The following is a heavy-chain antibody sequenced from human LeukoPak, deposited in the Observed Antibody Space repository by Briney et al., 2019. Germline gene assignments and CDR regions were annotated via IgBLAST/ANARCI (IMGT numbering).Heavy chain of an antibody. CDR2: IWYDGSNK. V-gene: IGHV3-33*06. Sequence: PGRSLRLSCAASGFTLSSYGMRWVSEAPGEGLEGVAVIWYDGSNKYYADSVKGRFTISRENSKNTLYLRMNSLRAEDIAVYCCAKDFLSYYDSSGYPDCWGQGTLFTVSS. CDR1: GFTLSSYG. J-gene: IGHJ4*02. D-gene: IGHD3-22*01. CDR3: AKDFLSYYDSSGYPDC.